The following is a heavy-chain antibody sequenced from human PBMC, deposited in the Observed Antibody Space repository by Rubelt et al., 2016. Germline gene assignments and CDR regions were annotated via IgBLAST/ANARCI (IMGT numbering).Heavy chain of an antibody. J-gene: IGHJ5*02. CDR2: IIPIFGTA. CDR3: AREQQLVGGWFDP. CDR1: GGTFSSYA. Sequence: QVQLVQSGAEVKKPGSSVKVSCKASGGTFSSYAISWVRQAPGQGLEWMGGIIPIFGTANYARKFRVRVTITADESTSTAYMELSSLRSEDTAVYYCAREQQLVGGWFDPWGQGTLVTVSS. V-gene: IGHV1-69*01. D-gene: IGHD6-13*01.